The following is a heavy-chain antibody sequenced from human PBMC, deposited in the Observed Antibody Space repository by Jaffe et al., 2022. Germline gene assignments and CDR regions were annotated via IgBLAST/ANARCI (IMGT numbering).Heavy chain of an antibody. CDR3: ARDNIGGSRWTFDY. CDR1: GFTFSSYE. CDR2: ISSSGSTI. V-gene: IGHV3-48*03. D-gene: IGHD1-26*01. Sequence: EVQLVESGGGLVQPGGSLRLSCAASGFTFSSYEMNWVRQAPGKGLEWVSYISSSGSTIYYADSVKGRFTISRDNAKNSLYLQMNSLRAEDTAVYYCARDNIGGSRWTFDYWGQGTLVTVSS. J-gene: IGHJ4*02.